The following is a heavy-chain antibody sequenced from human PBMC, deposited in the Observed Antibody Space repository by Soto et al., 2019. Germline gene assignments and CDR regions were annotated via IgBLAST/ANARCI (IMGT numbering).Heavy chain of an antibody. Sequence: QVQLQESSPGLVKPSQTLSLTCTVSGGSINSGDYHWTWIRQFPGKGLEWIGGIYYSASTYYNPALVSRITISLDTSKNQFSLKLTSVTAADTAVYYCARDSRTPSGGMDVWGQGTTVTVSS. J-gene: IGHJ6*02. CDR3: ARDSRTPSGGMDV. CDR2: IYYSAST. V-gene: IGHV4-30-4*01. CDR1: GGSINSGDYH.